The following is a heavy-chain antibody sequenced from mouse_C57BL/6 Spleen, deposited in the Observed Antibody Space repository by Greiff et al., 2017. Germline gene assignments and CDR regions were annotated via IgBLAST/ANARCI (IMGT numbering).Heavy chain of an antibody. CDR1: GFSLTSYG. Sequence: QVQLKESGPGLVQPSQSLSITCTVSGFSLTSYGVHWVRQSPGKGLEWLGVIWSGGSTDYNAAFISRLSISKDNSKSQVFFKMNSLQADDTAIYYCARNDDGPFDYWGQGTTLTVSS. D-gene: IGHD2-3*01. J-gene: IGHJ2*01. CDR2: IWSGGST. CDR3: ARNDDGPFDY. V-gene: IGHV2-2*01.